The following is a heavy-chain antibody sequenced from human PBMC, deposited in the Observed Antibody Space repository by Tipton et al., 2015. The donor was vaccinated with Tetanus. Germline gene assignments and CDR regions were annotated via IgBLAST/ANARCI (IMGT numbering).Heavy chain of an antibody. CDR2: IRNIPYGGTT. V-gene: IGHV3-49*03. CDR3: SRVARFLAVASQYWYFDL. CDR1: GFTVSNTY. Sequence: SLRLSCAASGFTVSNTYMSWFRQAPGKGLEWVGFIRNIPYGGTTEYAASVKGRFIISRDDSKDIAYLQMSSLKTEDTAVYYCSRVARFLAVASQYWYFDLWGRGTLVTVSS. D-gene: IGHD6-19*01. J-gene: IGHJ2*01.